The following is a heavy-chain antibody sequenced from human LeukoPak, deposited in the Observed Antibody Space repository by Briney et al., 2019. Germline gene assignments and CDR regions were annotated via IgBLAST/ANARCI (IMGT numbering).Heavy chain of an antibody. J-gene: IGHJ3*02. V-gene: IGHV3-15*01. D-gene: IGHD2-15*01. CDR2: IKSKTDGGTT. CDR3: VGYCSGGNCPNAFDI. CDR1: GFTFSNAW. Sequence: GGSLRLSCAASGFTFSNAWMSWVRQAPGNGLEWLGRIKSKTDGGTTDYAAPVKGRFTISRDDPKNTLYLQMNSLKTEDTAVYYCVGYCSGGNCPNAFDIWGQGTMVTVSS.